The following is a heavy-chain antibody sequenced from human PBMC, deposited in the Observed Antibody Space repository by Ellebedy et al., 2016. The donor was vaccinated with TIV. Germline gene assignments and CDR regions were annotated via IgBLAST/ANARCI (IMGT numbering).Heavy chain of an antibody. V-gene: IGHV1-3*01. CDR1: GYTFTNYD. Sequence: ASVKVSXXTSGYTFTNYDVHWVRQAPGQRLEWMGWINPGNGKTANSQKFQGRVTITRDTSASTAYMEMSSLRSEDTAVYYCARAWYYDTPFDYWGQGTLVTVSS. D-gene: IGHD3-22*01. J-gene: IGHJ4*02. CDR2: INPGNGKT. CDR3: ARAWYYDTPFDY.